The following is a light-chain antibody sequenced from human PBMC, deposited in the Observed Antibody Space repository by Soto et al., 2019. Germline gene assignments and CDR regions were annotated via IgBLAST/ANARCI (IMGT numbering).Light chain of an antibody. CDR1: SIDIGGYNF. Sequence: QSVLTQPASVSGSPGQSITIACTGTSIDIGGYNFVSWYQQHPGKAPKLLIYDVGNRPSGVSNRFSGSKSGNTASLTISGLQAEDEAQYYCNSYRTVSTYVFGTGTKVTVL. CDR2: DVG. CDR3: NSYRTVSTYV. V-gene: IGLV2-14*01. J-gene: IGLJ1*01.